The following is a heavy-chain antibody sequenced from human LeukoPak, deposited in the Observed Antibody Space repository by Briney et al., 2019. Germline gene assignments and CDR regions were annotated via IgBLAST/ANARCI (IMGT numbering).Heavy chain of an antibody. J-gene: IGHJ4*02. CDR2: ISAYNGNT. CDR1: GYTFTSYG. Sequence: ASVKVSCKASGYTFTSYGIIWVRQAPGQGLEWMGWISAYNGNTNYAQKLQGRVTMTTDTSTSTAYMELRSLRSDDTAVYYCAGALTHDYGGPVPFDYWGQGTLVTVSS. D-gene: IGHD4-17*01. V-gene: IGHV1-18*01. CDR3: AGALTHDYGGPVPFDY.